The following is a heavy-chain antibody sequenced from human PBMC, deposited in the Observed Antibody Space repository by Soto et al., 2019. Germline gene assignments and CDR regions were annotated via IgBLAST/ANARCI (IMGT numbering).Heavy chain of an antibody. D-gene: IGHD3-22*01. V-gene: IGHV1-18*01. J-gene: IGHJ6*02. CDR1: GYTFTSYG. Sequence: GASVKVSCKASGYTFTSYGISWVRQAPGQGLEWMGWISAYNGNTNYAQKLQGRVTMTTDTSTSTAYMELSSLRSDDTAVYYCARDQVPYYYDSSGYIGPYYYYGMDVWGQGTTVTVSS. CDR3: ARDQVPYYYDSSGYIGPYYYYGMDV. CDR2: ISAYNGNT.